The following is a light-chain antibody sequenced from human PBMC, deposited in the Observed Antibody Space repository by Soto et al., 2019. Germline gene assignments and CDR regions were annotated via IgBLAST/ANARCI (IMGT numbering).Light chain of an antibody. CDR1: QGISSY. CDR3: QQLNSYVT. J-gene: IGKJ3*01. CDR2: AAS. V-gene: IGKV1-9*01. Sequence: DIQLTQSPSFLSASVGDRVTITCRASQGISSYLAWYQQKPGKAPKLLIYAASTLQSGVPSRFSGSGSGTEFTLTISSLQPEDFATYYCQQLNSYVTFGPGTNVDIK.